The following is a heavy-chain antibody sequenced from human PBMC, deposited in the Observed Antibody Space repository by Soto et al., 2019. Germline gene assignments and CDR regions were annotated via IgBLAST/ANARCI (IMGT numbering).Heavy chain of an antibody. CDR3: VRRVGYVRRWSYFDY. V-gene: IGHV4-39*01. CDR1: GTSITSTTYH. Sequence: QKLLQDSGPGLVKPSETLSLICTVSGTSITSTTYHWGWIRQSPGKGLEWIGTIHSSGSTNYNPSLVGRVTVSLDTSKGHFSLTLISVTAADTAMYYCVRRVGYVRRWSYFDYWGQGSLVTVSS. J-gene: IGHJ4*02. D-gene: IGHD3-10*02. CDR2: IHSSGST.